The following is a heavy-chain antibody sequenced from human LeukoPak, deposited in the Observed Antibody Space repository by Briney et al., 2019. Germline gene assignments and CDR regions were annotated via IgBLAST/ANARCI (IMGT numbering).Heavy chain of an antibody. V-gene: IGHV3-23*01. Sequence: GGSLRLSCAASGFTFSSYAMNWVRQAPGKGLEWVSFISGSGDTTYYADSVKGRFTISRDNSKNTLYLQMNSLRAEDTAVYYCAKSRGESRGASNYWGQGTLVTVSS. CDR2: ISGSGDTT. J-gene: IGHJ4*02. D-gene: IGHD1-26*01. CDR1: GFTFSSYA. CDR3: AKSRGESRGASNY.